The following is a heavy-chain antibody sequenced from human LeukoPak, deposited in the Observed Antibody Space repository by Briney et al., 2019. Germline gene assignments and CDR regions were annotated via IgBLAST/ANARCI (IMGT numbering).Heavy chain of an antibody. Sequence: PGGSLRLSCAASGFTFSSYEMNWVRQAPGKGLEWVSYISSSARTIYYADSVKGRFTISRDNAKNSLYLQMNSLRVEDTAVYYCARVGYRSSWYLDYWGQGTLVTVSS. CDR1: GFTFSSYE. CDR2: ISSSARTI. CDR3: ARVGYRSSWYLDY. J-gene: IGHJ4*02. D-gene: IGHD6-13*01. V-gene: IGHV3-48*03.